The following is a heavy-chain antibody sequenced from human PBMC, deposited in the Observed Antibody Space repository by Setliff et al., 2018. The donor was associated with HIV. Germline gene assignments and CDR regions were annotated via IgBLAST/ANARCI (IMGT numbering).Heavy chain of an antibody. D-gene: IGHD3-3*01. Sequence: ASVKVSCKTSGYTFTNYYVHWVRQAPGQGLEWMGIINPSGGSTIYAQKFQDRVTMTRDTSTGTVYMELSSLRSKDTAVYYCAREGPLYDFWSGYIDYWGQGILVTVSS. CDR2: INPSGGST. CDR1: GYTFTNYY. V-gene: IGHV1-46*01. CDR3: AREGPLYDFWSGYIDY. J-gene: IGHJ4*02.